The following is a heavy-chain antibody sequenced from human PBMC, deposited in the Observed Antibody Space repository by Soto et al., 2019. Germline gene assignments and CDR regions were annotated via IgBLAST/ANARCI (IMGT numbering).Heavy chain of an antibody. Sequence: GESLKISCKASGYSFTNYWIGWVRQMPGKGLELMGIIYPGDSDTRYSPSFQGQVTISADKSISTTYLQRSSLKASDTAMYYCARHGKTMKKLIDYWGQGTLVTVSS. CDR1: GYSFTNYW. V-gene: IGHV5-51*01. CDR3: ARHGKTMKKLIDY. J-gene: IGHJ4*02. D-gene: IGHD2-15*01. CDR2: IYPGDSDT.